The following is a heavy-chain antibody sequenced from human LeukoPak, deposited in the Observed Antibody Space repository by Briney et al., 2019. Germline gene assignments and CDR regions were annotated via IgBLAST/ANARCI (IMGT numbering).Heavy chain of an antibody. V-gene: IGHV3-21*01. Sequence: PGGSLRLSCAASGFTFNKYNMNWVRQAPGKGLEWVSSISTSSSYIYYADSVKGRFTVSRDNAKKSLFLQMNSLRAEDTAVYYCARGGLITMVRGPLRYYYMDVWGKGTTVTISS. CDR3: ARGGLITMVRGPLRYYYMDV. D-gene: IGHD3-10*01. CDR2: ISTSSSYI. J-gene: IGHJ6*03. CDR1: GFTFNKYN.